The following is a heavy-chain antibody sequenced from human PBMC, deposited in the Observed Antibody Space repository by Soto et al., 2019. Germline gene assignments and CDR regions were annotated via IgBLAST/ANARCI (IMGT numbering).Heavy chain of an antibody. V-gene: IGHV4-4*02. J-gene: IGHJ4*02. D-gene: IGHD3-10*01. CDR3: ARISTLLRGVIRD. Sequence: SETLSLTCAVSAGSVSSSNWWIWVRQPPGKRLEWIGEIHHNGIIKYNPSVKSRVSISVDKSKNQFSLRVISVTAADTATYYCARISTLLRGVIRDWGRGTLVTVSS. CDR2: IHHNGII. CDR1: AGSVSSSNW.